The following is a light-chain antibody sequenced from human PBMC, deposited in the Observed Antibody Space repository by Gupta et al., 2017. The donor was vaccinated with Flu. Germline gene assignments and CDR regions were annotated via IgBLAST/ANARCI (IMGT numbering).Light chain of an antibody. J-gene: IGLJ2*01. CDR2: DDN. CDR1: SSNIGAGYN. CDR3: QSFDSSLSGVI. Sequence: QSVLTQPPSASGPPGQRVSFSCIPSSSNIGAGYNPDWYQHLPGTAPKLLISDDNNRPSGVPDRFSGSRSGISVSLAITGLQAEDEAEYYCQSFDSSLSGVIFGGGTKLTVL. V-gene: IGLV1-40*01.